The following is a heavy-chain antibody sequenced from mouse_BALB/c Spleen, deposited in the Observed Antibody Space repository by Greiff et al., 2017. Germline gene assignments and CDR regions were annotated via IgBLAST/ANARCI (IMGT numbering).Heavy chain of an antibody. D-gene: IGHD2-2*01. J-gene: IGHJ3*01. CDR3: VYGYDAFPFAY. Sequence: EVQRVESGGGLVQPKGSLKLSCAASGFTFNTYAMNWVRQAPGKGLEWVARIRSKSNNYATYYADSVKDRFTISRDDSQSMLCLQMNNLKTEDTAMYYCVYGYDAFPFAYWGQGTLVTVSA. CDR1: GFTFNTYA. CDR2: IRSKSNNYAT. V-gene: IGHV10-1*02.